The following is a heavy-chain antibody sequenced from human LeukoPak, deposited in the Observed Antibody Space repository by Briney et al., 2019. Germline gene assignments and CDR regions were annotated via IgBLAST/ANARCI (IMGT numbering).Heavy chain of an antibody. CDR1: GFTSIAYA. Sequence: GGSLRLSCVGSGFTSIAYALTWARQAPGKGLEWVSGISGGGVTTYYADSVKGRFTISRDKSKNTLYLQMNSLRADDTAIYYCARNQQLGGHSYYYYGMDVWGQGTTVTVSS. D-gene: IGHD3-16*01. CDR2: ISGGGVTT. J-gene: IGHJ6*02. V-gene: IGHV3-23*01. CDR3: ARNQQLGGHSYYYYGMDV.